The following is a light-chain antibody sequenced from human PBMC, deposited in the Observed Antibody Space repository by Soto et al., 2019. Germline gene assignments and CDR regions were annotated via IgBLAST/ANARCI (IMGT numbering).Light chain of an antibody. CDR1: SSNIGRNY. Sequence: QSVLTQPPSVSGAPGQKVTISCSGSSSNIGRNYVSCCQQLPRTAPNLLIYDSFKRPPGIPDRFSGAKSGTSAALGITGRQTGDEADDFCGTWYSSLSALVFGGGTKVTVL. CDR2: DSF. J-gene: IGLJ2*01. V-gene: IGLV1-51*01. CDR3: GTWYSSLSALV.